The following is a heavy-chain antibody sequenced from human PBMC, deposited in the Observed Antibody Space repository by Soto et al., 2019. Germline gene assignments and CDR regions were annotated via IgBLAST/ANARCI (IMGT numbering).Heavy chain of an antibody. V-gene: IGHV3-7*05. Sequence: GGSLRLSCAGSGFTFSDYWMSWARQAPGKGLEWVANIKYDGSEEYYVESVRGRFTISRDNAMNSLHLQMNSLRADDTAVYYCARFASGKSASTWGQGTLVTVSS. CDR3: ARFASGKSAST. D-gene: IGHD5-12*01. CDR1: GFTFSDYW. J-gene: IGHJ5*02. CDR2: IKYDGSEE.